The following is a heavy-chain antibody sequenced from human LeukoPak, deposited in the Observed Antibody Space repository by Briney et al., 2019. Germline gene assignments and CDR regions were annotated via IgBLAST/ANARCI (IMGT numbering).Heavy chain of an antibody. CDR3: ARGSPGSYYYGMDV. V-gene: IGHV3-21*01. J-gene: IGHJ6*02. D-gene: IGHD2-15*01. CDR1: GFTFSNYA. Sequence: GGSLRLSCAASGFTFSNYAMSWVRQAPGKGLEWVSSISSSSSYIYYADSMKGRFTISRDNAKNSLYLQMNSLRAEDTAVYYCARGSPGSYYYGMDVWGQGTTVTVSS. CDR2: ISSSSSYI.